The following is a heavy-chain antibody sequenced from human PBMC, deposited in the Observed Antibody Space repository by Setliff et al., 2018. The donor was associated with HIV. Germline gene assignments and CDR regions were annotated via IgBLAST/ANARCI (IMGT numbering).Heavy chain of an antibody. Sequence: PGGSLRLSCAASGFTFSRYGMHWVRQAPGKGLEWVATISSSYHLFYADSVKGRFTISRDNAKTSLYLQMNSVRVEDTALYYCATDGSGWSRDHWGQGTLVTVSS. V-gene: IGHV3-21*01. CDR3: ATDGSGWSRDH. D-gene: IGHD6-19*01. CDR2: ISSSYHL. CDR1: GFTFSRYG. J-gene: IGHJ4*02.